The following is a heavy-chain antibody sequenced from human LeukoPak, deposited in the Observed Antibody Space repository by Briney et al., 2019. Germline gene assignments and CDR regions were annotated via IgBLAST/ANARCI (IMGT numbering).Heavy chain of an antibody. J-gene: IGHJ6*02. CDR1: GGTFSSYA. V-gene: IGHV1-69*01. Sequence: SVKVSCKASGGTFSSYAISWVRQAPGQGLEWMGGIIPIFGTANYAQKFQGRVTITADESTSTAYMELSSLRSEDTAVYYCARAAIVVVPAEEEDYYYGMDVWGQGTTVTVSS. D-gene: IGHD2-2*01. CDR3: ARAAIVVVPAEEEDYYYGMDV. CDR2: IIPIFGTA.